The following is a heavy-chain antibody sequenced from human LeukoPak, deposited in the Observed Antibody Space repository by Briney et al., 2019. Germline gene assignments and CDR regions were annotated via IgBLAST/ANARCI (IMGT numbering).Heavy chain of an antibody. CDR1: GLTFSSHA. V-gene: IGHV3-23*01. Sequence: PGGSQRLSCAASGLTFSSHAMNWVRQAPGRGLEWVSYISGGGDDTHYADSVRGRFTVSRDNSKNTLFLLMSSLKDEDTAFYYCAKTPASDFWGPFDYWGQGTLVSVSS. CDR2: ISGGGDDT. CDR3: AKTPASDFWGPFDY. J-gene: IGHJ4*02. D-gene: IGHD7-27*01.